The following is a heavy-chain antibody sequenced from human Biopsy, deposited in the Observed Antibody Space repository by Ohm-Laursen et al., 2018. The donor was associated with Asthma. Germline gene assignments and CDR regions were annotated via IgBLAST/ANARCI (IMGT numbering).Heavy chain of an antibody. CDR2: ISSSGSTT. D-gene: IGHD3-22*01. Sequence: GSLRLSRAASGLSFSDYYMTWMRQAPGKGLEWVSSISSSGSTTYPAESVKGRFTISRDNAQKSLFLQMGSLRAEDTAVYYCARGDSSNWSHYYFEYWGQGTLVTVSS. V-gene: IGHV3-11*01. J-gene: IGHJ4*02. CDR3: ARGDSSNWSHYYFEY. CDR1: GLSFSDYY.